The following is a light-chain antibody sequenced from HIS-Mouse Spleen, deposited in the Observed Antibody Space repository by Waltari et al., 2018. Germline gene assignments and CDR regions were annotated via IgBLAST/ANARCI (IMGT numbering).Light chain of an antibody. V-gene: IGKV1-9*01. CDR1: QGISSY. J-gene: IGKJ1*01. Sequence: DIQLTQSPSFLSASVGDRVTITCRASQGISSYLAWYQQKPGKAPKLLIYAASTLQSGVTSRFSGSGSGTEFTLTISSMQPEEFATYYCQQLNSYPPTFGQGTKVEIK. CDR2: AAS. CDR3: QQLNSYPPT.